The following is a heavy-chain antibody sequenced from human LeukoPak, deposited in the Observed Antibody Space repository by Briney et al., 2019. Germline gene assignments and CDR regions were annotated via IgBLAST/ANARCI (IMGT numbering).Heavy chain of an antibody. Sequence: PGGSLRLSCAASVFTFSSYSMNWVRQAPGKGLEWVSYISSGRSNIYYADSVKGRFTISRDNAKNSLYLQMNSLRDEDTAVYYCARDRTTVVRPYYFVYWGQRTLVTVSS. CDR2: ISSGRSNI. CDR3: ARDRTTVVRPYYFVY. J-gene: IGHJ4*02. V-gene: IGHV3-48*02. CDR1: VFTFSSYS. D-gene: IGHD4-23*01.